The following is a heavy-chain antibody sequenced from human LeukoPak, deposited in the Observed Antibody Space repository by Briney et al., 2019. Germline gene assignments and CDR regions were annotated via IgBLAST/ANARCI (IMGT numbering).Heavy chain of an antibody. Sequence: GGSLRLSCAASGFTVSSSYMSWVRQAPGKGLEWVSVIYSGGSTYYADSVKGRFTISRDNSKNTLYLQMNSLRAEDTAVYYCAKLTRGLVDYWSQGTLVTVSS. D-gene: IGHD3-10*01. CDR3: AKLTRGLVDY. CDR1: GFTVSSSY. J-gene: IGHJ4*02. CDR2: IYSGGST. V-gene: IGHV3-66*02.